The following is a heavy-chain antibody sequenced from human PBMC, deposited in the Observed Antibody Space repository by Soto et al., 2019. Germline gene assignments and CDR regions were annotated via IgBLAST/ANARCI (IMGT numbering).Heavy chain of an antibody. CDR1: GFTFSTYA. Sequence: GGSLRLSCAASGFTFSTYAMSWVRQAPGKGLEGVSGISGSGVSTYFADSVKGRFTISRDNSKNTLYLQMNSLRAEDTAVYYCAKDGNYYASSGYDCYFDYWGQGTLVTVSS. CDR3: AKDGNYYASSGYDCYFDY. V-gene: IGHV3-23*01. D-gene: IGHD3-22*01. CDR2: ISGSGVST. J-gene: IGHJ4*02.